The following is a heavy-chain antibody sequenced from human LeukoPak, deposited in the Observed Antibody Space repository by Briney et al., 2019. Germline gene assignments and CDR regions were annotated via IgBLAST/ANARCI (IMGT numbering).Heavy chain of an antibody. CDR1: GYTFTSYD. CDR2: MNPNSGNT. D-gene: IGHD6-13*01. J-gene: IGHJ4*02. Sequence: ASVKVSCTASGYTFTSYDINWVRQATGQGLEWMGWMNPNSGNTGYAQKFQGRVTMTRNTSISTAYMELSSLRSEDTAVYYCARGRTYSSSSPGGYWGQGTLVTVSS. V-gene: IGHV1-8*01. CDR3: ARGRTYSSSSPGGY.